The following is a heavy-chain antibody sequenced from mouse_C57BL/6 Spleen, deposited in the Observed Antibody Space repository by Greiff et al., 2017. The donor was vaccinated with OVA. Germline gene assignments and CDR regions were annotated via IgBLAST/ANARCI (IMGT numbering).Heavy chain of an antibody. Sequence: QVTLKVSGPGILQPSQTLSLTCSFSGFSLSTFGMGVGWIRQPSGKGLEWLAHIWWDDDKYYNPALKSRLTISKDTSNNQVFLKIANVDTADTAKDDGARTYRGSSYVWFAYWGQGTLVTVSA. CDR1: GFSLSTFGMG. D-gene: IGHD1-1*01. V-gene: IGHV8-8*01. J-gene: IGHJ3*01. CDR2: IWWDDDK. CDR3: ARTYRGSSYVWFAY.